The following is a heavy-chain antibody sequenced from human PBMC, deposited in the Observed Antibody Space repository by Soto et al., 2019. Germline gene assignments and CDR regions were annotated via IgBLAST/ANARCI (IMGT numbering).Heavy chain of an antibody. Sequence: SETLSLTCTVSGVSISSYYWSWIRQPAGKGLEWIGRIYTSENAHYNPSLKSRVTMSLDTSKNHFSLKLSSVTAADTAVYYCARSGYSYGIDYWGQGTLVIVSS. CDR3: ARSGYSYGIDY. CDR1: GVSISSYY. D-gene: IGHD5-18*01. V-gene: IGHV4-4*07. CDR2: IYTSENA. J-gene: IGHJ4*02.